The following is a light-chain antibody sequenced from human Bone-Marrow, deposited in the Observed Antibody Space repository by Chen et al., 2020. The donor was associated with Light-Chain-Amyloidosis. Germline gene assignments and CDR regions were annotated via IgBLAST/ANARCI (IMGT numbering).Light chain of an antibody. CDR2: RDT. CDR3: QSADSSGTYEVI. J-gene: IGLJ2*01. CDR1: DLPTKY. V-gene: IGLV3-25*03. Sequence: SYELTQPPSVSVSPGRTARITCSGDDLPTKYAYWYQQKPGQAPVLVIHRDTERPSGISERFSGSSSGTTATLTISGVQAEDEADYHCQSADSSGTYEVIFGGGTELTVL.